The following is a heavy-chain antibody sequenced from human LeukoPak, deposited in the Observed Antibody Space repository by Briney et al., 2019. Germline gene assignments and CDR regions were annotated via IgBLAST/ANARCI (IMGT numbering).Heavy chain of an antibody. CDR2: INHSGST. CDR1: GGSFSGYY. Sequence: PSETLSLTCAVYGGSFSGYYWSWIRQPPGKGLEWIGEINHSGSTNYNPSLKSRVTISVDTSKNQFSLKLSSVTAADTAVYYCARHGIGSGWYYSDYWGQGTLVTVSS. V-gene: IGHV4-34*01. D-gene: IGHD6-19*01. CDR3: ARHGIGSGWYYSDY. J-gene: IGHJ4*02.